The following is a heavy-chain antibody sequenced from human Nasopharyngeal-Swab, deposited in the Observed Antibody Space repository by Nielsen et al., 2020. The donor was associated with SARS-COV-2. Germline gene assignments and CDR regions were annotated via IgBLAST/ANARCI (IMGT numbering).Heavy chain of an antibody. J-gene: IGHJ4*02. Sequence: GGSLRLSCAASGFTFSSYSMNWVRQAPGKGLEWVSVIYSGGSTYYADSVKGRFTISRDNSKNTLYLQMNSLRAEDTAVYYCAREWEVVVAATLRFYFDYWGQGTLVTVSS. CDR2: IYSGGST. CDR1: GFTFSSYS. V-gene: IGHV3-66*01. CDR3: AREWEVVVAATLRFYFDY. D-gene: IGHD2-15*01.